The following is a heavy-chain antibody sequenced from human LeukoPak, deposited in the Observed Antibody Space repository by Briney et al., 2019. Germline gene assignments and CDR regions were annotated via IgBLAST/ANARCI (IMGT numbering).Heavy chain of an antibody. CDR3: ARDGIAAAGTGFRDWYDP. CDR2: ISSSSSYI. CDR1: GFTFSSYS. J-gene: IGHJ5*02. Sequence: GGSLRLSCAASGFTFSSYSMNWVRQAPGKGLEWVSSISSSSSYIYYADSVKGRFTISRDNAKNSLYLQMNSLRAEDTAVYYCARDGIAAAGTGFRDWYDPWGQGTLVTVSS. V-gene: IGHV3-21*01. D-gene: IGHD6-13*01.